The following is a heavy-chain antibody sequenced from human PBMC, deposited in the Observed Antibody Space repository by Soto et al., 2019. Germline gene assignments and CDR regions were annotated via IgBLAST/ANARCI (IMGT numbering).Heavy chain of an antibody. V-gene: IGHV3-23*01. CDR3: ATSGSITMIVVVEGDYFDY. CDR2: ISGSGGST. D-gene: IGHD3-22*01. J-gene: IGHJ4*02. CDR1: GFTFSSYA. Sequence: QPGGSLRLSCAASGFTFSSYAMSWVRQAPGKGLEWVSAISGSGGSTYYADSVKGRFTISRDNSKNTLYLQMNSLRAEDTAVYYCATSGSITMIVVVEGDYFDYWGQGTLVTVSS.